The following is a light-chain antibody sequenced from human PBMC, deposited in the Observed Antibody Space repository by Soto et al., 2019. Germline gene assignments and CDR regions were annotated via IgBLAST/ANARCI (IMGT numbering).Light chain of an antibody. CDR2: AAS. V-gene: IGKV3-15*01. J-gene: IGKJ1*01. CDR1: QSISVN. CDR3: QHFHNWPLT. Sequence: IMMTQFPATLAVYAEERATLSCRASQSISVNLAWYQQKPGQTPRLLIYAASTRATGVPARFSGSGSGTEFTLTISSLQSEDSAIYYCQHFHNWPLTFGQGTKVDI.